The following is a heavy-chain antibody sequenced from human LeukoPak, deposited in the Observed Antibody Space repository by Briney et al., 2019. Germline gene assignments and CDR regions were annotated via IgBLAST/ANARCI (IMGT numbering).Heavy chain of an antibody. J-gene: IGHJ3*02. D-gene: IGHD6-13*01. Sequence: ASVKVSCKASGYTFTDYYIHWVRQAPGQGLEWMGWINPNSGDTNYIQKFQGRVTMTRDTSISTAYMELSRLRSDDTAVYYCARDPNRNIAHDAFDIWGQGTMVTVSS. V-gene: IGHV1-2*02. CDR2: INPNSGDT. CDR3: ARDPNRNIAHDAFDI. CDR1: GYTFTDYY.